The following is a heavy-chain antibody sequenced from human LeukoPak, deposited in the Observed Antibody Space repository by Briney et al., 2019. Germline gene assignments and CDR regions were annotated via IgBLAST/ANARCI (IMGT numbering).Heavy chain of an antibody. D-gene: IGHD3-22*01. V-gene: IGHV3-30*02. Sequence: PGGTLRLSCAVSGFTFSNYGMHWFRQAPDKGLEWVAFIRYDGSHKYYADSVKGRFTISRDNSKNTLYLQMISLRADDTAVFYCAKDSGYYNGYFDYWGQGTLVTVSS. CDR2: IRYDGSHK. CDR3: AKDSGYYNGYFDY. CDR1: GFTFSNYG. J-gene: IGHJ4*02.